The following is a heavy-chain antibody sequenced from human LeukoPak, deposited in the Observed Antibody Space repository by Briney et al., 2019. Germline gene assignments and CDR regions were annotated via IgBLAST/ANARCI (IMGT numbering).Heavy chain of an antibody. CDR3: ARSPAAAGNGRYFDY. V-gene: IGHV3-21*01. CDR1: GFTFSSYS. J-gene: IGHJ4*02. CDR2: ISSSSSYI. D-gene: IGHD6-13*01. Sequence: KPGGSLRLSCAASGFTFSSYSMNWVRQAPGKGREWVSSISSSSSYIYYADSVKGRFTISRDNAKNSLYLQMNSLRAEDTAVYYSARSPAAAGNGRYFDYWGQGTLVTVSS.